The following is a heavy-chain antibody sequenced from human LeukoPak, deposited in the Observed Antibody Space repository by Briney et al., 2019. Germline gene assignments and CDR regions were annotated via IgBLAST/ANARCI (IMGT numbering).Heavy chain of an antibody. J-gene: IGHJ4*02. CDR1: GGSFSGYY. V-gene: IGHV4-34*01. D-gene: IGHD3-3*01. CDR2: INHSGST. Sequence: PSETLCLTCAVYGGSFSGYYWSWIRQPPGEGLEWIGEINHSGSTNYNPSLKSRVTISVDTSKNQFSLKLSSVTAADTAVYYCARGNYDFWSGTKFDYWGQGTLVTVSS. CDR3: ARGNYDFWSGTKFDY.